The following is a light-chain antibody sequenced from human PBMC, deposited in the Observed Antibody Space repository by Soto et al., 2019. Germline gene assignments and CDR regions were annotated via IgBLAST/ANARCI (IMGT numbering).Light chain of an antibody. CDR2: ATS. V-gene: IGKV1-27*01. CDR3: QNYKSAPWT. CDR1: QDISKF. J-gene: IGKJ1*01. Sequence: GDRVTITCRASQDISKFLAWYQQKPGKVPRLLIYATSTLDSGVPSRFSGSGTGTDFTLTISSLQPEDVATYYCQNYKSAPWTFGQGTKVETK.